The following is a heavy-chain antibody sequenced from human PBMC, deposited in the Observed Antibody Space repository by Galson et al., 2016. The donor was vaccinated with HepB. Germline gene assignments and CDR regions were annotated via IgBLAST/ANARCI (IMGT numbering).Heavy chain of an antibody. J-gene: IGHJ4*02. Sequence: QSGAEVKKPGESLMISCKGSGYNFATFWIGWVRQMPGKGLEWMGLIYPGDSDTRYSPSFQGQVTISADKSLNTAYLQWTSLKASDTATYYCARQGPVTTSSQPSHYSCKGTPVTVSP. D-gene: IGHD4-17*01. V-gene: IGHV5-51*01. CDR1: GYNFATFW. CDR3: ARQGPVTTSSQPSHY. CDR2: IYPGDSDT.